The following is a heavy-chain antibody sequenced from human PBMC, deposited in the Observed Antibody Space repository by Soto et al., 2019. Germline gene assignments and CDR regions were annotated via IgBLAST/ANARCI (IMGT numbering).Heavy chain of an antibody. D-gene: IGHD2-15*01. Sequence: VESGGGLVQPGGSLRLSCAASGFTFSSYAMSWVRQAPGKGLEWVSAISGSGGSTYYADSVKGRFTISRDNSKNTLYLQMNSLRAEDTAVYYCANGGYCSGGSCYLLDYWGQGTLVTVSS. CDR1: GFTFSSYA. CDR3: ANGGYCSGGSCYLLDY. CDR2: ISGSGGST. J-gene: IGHJ4*02. V-gene: IGHV3-23*04.